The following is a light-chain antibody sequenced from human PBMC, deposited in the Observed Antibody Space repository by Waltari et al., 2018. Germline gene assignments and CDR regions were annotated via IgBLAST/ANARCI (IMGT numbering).Light chain of an antibody. CDR2: DAY. Sequence: DIQMTQSPSTLSASVGDRVTITCRASQSIGSLLAWYKQKPGKAPKLLIYDAYSLESGVPSRFSGSGSGTEFTLTINSLQPDDFATYSCQQYYSYFTFGGGAKVGSN. CDR1: QSIGSL. CDR3: QQYYSYFT. V-gene: IGKV1-5*01. J-gene: IGKJ4*01.